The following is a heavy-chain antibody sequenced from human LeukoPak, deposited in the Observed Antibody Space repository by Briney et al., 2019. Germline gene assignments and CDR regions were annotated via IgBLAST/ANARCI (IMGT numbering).Heavy chain of an antibody. CDR1: GFTFSSYA. J-gene: IGHJ2*01. D-gene: IGHD6-19*01. Sequence: GGSLRLSCGASGFTFSSYAMTWVRQAPGKGLEWVSTISGSGGSTYYADSVKGRFTISRDNSKNTLYLQMSTLRVEDTAVFHCAKAADSSGWSYWYLDLWGRGTLVTVSS. V-gene: IGHV3-23*01. CDR2: ISGSGGST. CDR3: AKAADSSGWSYWYLDL.